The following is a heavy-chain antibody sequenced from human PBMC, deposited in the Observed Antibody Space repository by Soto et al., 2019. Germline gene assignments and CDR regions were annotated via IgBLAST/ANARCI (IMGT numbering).Heavy chain of an antibody. D-gene: IGHD2-2*01. CDR2: ISTSSSTI. Sequence: EVQLVESGGGLVQPGGSLRLSCAASGFTFSSYSMNWVRQAPGKGLEWVSYISTSSSTIHYADSVKGRFTNTRDNANNSLYLQINSLIEEHKAVYYCERDGPNNCSGTSCYSFYYWGQRTLVTESS. V-gene: IGHV3-48*02. CDR3: ERDGPNNCSGTSCYSFYY. J-gene: IGHJ4*02. CDR1: GFTFSSYS.